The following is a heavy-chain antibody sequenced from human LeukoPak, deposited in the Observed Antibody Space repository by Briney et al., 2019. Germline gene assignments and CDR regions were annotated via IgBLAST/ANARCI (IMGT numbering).Heavy chain of an antibody. Sequence: SETLSLTXTVSGGSISSYYWSWIRQPPGKGLEWIGYIYYSGSTNYNPSLKSRVTISVDTSKNQFSLKLSSVTAANTAVYYCARSFSGSYVPDYWGQGTLVTVSS. CDR3: ARSFSGSYVPDY. D-gene: IGHD1-26*01. CDR2: IYYSGST. CDR1: GGSISSYY. V-gene: IGHV4-59*01. J-gene: IGHJ4*02.